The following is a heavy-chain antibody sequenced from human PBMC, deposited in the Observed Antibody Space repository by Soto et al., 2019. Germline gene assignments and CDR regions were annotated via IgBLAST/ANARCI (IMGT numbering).Heavy chain of an antibody. Sequence: TLSLTCTVSGGSFSIGSHYWSWIRQHPGKGLEWIGYIYNTGSTYSNPSLSGRVTISVDTSKSQFSLKLTSVTAADTAVYYCARGLYGGDERIDYWGQGTLVTVSS. CDR1: GGSFSIGSHY. CDR2: IYNTGST. D-gene: IGHD2-21*02. CDR3: ARGLYGGDERIDY. V-gene: IGHV4-31*03. J-gene: IGHJ4*02.